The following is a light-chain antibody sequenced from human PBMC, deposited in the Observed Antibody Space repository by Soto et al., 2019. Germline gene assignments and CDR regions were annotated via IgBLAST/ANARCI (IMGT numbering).Light chain of an antibody. V-gene: IGLV1-40*01. CDR2: GNN. J-gene: IGLJ3*02. CDR1: SSSIGAGYD. Sequence: QSVLTQPPSVSGAPGQRVTISCTGSSSSIGAGYDVHWYQQFPGTAPKLLIYGNNNRPSGIPDRFSGSKSGTSASLAITGLQAEDEADYYCQSYDNSLSGSGVFGGGTKLTVL. CDR3: QSYDNSLSGSGV.